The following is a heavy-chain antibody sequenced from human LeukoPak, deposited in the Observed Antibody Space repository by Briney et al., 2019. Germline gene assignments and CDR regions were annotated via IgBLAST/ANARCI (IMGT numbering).Heavy chain of an antibody. V-gene: IGHV4-38-2*01. CDR3: ARLDLEDIVVVPAATTGGY. J-gene: IGHJ4*02. D-gene: IGHD2-2*01. CDR1: GYSISSGYY. Sequence: PSETLSLTCAVSGYSISSGYYWGWIRQPPGKGLEWIGSIYHSGSTYYNPSLKSPVTISVDTSKNQFSLKLSSVTAADTAVYYCARLDLEDIVVVPAATTGGYWGQGTLVTVS. CDR2: IYHSGST.